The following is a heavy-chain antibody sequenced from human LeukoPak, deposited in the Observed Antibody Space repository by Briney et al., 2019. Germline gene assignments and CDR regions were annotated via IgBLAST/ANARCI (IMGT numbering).Heavy chain of an antibody. Sequence: GGSLRLSCAASGFTFSSYSMNWVRQAPGKGLEWVSSISSSSSYIYYADSVKGRFTISRDNAKNSLYLQMNSLRAEDTAVYYCARDRSSSWYLGHYYFDYWGQGTLVTVSS. V-gene: IGHV3-21*01. J-gene: IGHJ4*02. CDR2: ISSSSSYI. CDR3: ARDRSSSWYLGHYYFDY. CDR1: GFTFSSYS. D-gene: IGHD6-13*01.